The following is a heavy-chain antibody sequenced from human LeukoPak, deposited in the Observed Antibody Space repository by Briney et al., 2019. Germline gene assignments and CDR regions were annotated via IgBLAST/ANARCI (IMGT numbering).Heavy chain of an antibody. V-gene: IGHV4-34*01. CDR1: GESFSGYY. J-gene: IGHJ4*02. Sequence: SETLSLTCAVYGESFSGYYWSWIRQPPGKGLEWIGEINHSGSTNYNPSLKSRVTISVDTSKNQFSLKLSSVTAADTAVYYCARTGGYDYSSLVYWGQGTLVTVSS. CDR3: ARTGGYDYSSLVY. CDR2: INHSGST. D-gene: IGHD5-12*01.